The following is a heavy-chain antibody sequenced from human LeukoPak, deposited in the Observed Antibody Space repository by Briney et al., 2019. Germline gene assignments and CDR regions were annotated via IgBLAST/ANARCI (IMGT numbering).Heavy chain of an antibody. CDR3: ARDKYSGSYGSFDY. V-gene: IGHV3-48*01. D-gene: IGHD1-26*01. Sequence: PGGSLRLSCAASGFTFSSYSMNWVRQAPGKGLEWVSYISSSSSTIYYADSVKGRFTISRDNAKNSLYLQMNSLRAEDTAVYYCARDKYSGSYGSFDYWGQGTLVTVSS. J-gene: IGHJ4*02. CDR1: GFTFSSYS. CDR2: ISSSSSTI.